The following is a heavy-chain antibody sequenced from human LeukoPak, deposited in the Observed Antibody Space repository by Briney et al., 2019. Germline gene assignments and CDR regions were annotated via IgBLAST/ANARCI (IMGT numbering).Heavy chain of an antibody. CDR1: GYTFTSYG. J-gene: IGHJ3*02. CDR3: ARDSFISTMIVVSDAFDI. Sequence: GASVKVSCKASGYTFTSYGISWVRQAPGQGLEWMGWISAYNGNTNYAQKLQGRVTMTTDTSTSTAYMELRSLRSDDTAVYYCARDSFISTMIVVSDAFDIWGQGTMVTVSS. V-gene: IGHV1-18*01. CDR2: ISAYNGNT. D-gene: IGHD3-22*01.